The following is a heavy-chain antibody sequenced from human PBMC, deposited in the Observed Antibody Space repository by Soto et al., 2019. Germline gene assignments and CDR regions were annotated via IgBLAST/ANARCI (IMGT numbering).Heavy chain of an antibody. J-gene: IGHJ4*02. D-gene: IGHD5-12*01. CDR2: IDYSGST. CDR3: ARHGSVSGFEYYFDK. Sequence: QLHMQESGPGPVKPSETLSLTCTVSGDSISSSGYYWAWIRQPPGKGLEWIVNIDYSGSTYYNPSLKSRLAFSVDPSKNKFSLKVTSVTAADTAVYYCARHGSVSGFEYYFDKRGPGTLVTVSS. V-gene: IGHV4-39*01. CDR1: GDSISSSGYY.